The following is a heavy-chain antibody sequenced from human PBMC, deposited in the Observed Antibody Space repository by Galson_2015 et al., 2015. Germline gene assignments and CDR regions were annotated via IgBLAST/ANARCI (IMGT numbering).Heavy chain of an antibody. CDR3: ARPGYCSSPSCYANWFDP. J-gene: IGHJ5*02. CDR2: INSDGSTT. CDR1: GFTFSTYW. D-gene: IGHD2-2*01. Sequence: SLRLSCAASGFTFSTYWMHWVRQAPGKGPVWVSRINSDGSTTDYADSVEGRFTISRDNAKNTLYLQMNSLRAEDTAVYYCARPGYCSSPSCYANWFDPWGLGTLVTVSS. V-gene: IGHV3-74*01.